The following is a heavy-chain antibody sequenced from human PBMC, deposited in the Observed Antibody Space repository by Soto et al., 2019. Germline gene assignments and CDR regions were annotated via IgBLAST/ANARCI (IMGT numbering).Heavy chain of an antibody. CDR1: GFTFSSYA. CDR2: ISGSGGST. Sequence: EVQLLESGGGLVQPGGSLRLSCAASGFTFSSYAMSWVRQAPGKGLEWVSAISGSGGSTYYADSVKGRFTISRDNSKNTLYLKMNSLRAEDTAIYYCAKDWGDSYDSSVYSNWFAPGGQGTLVTVSS. J-gene: IGHJ5*02. CDR3: AKDWGDSYDSSVYSNWFAP. V-gene: IGHV3-23*01. D-gene: IGHD3-22*01.